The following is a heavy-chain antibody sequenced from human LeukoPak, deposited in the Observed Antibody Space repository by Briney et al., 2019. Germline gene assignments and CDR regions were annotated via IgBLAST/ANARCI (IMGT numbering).Heavy chain of an antibody. V-gene: IGHV4-39*07. Sequence: PSETLSLTCTVSGGSIPTKNFYWGWIRQPPGKGLEWIGSIYHSGSTYYNPSLKSRVTISVDTSKNQFSLKLSSVTAADTAVYYCARDLNSANWYFDLWGRGTLVTVSS. CDR3: ARDLNSANWYFDL. D-gene: IGHD2-15*01. CDR2: IYHSGST. J-gene: IGHJ2*01. CDR1: GGSIPTKNFY.